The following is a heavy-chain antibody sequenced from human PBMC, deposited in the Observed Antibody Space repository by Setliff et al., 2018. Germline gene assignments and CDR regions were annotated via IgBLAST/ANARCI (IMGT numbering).Heavy chain of an antibody. V-gene: IGHV3-30-3*01. J-gene: IGHJ3*02. CDR3: GRAGKPYAIDI. CDR1: GFTFSDYA. CDR2: ISYDGSNT. Sequence: LRLSCAASGFTFSDYAMHWVRQAPGKGLEWVAAISYDGSNTDYADSVKGRFTISRDNSNNTLYLQMNSLRPEDTAVYYCGRAGKPYAIDIWGQGTMVTVSS.